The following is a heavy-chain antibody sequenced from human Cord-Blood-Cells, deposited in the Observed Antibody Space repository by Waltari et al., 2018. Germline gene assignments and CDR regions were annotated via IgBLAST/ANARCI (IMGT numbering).Heavy chain of an antibody. Sequence: QLQLQESGPGLVKPSETLSLTCTVSGGSISSSSYYWGWIRQPPGKGLEWIGSIYYSGRTYYNPSLKSGVTISVDTSKNQFSLKLSSVTTADTAVYYCARQIYDSSGYYYVPNFDYWGQGTLVTVSS. V-gene: IGHV4-39*07. CDR2: IYYSGRT. CDR3: ARQIYDSSGYYYVPNFDY. J-gene: IGHJ4*02. D-gene: IGHD3-22*01. CDR1: GGSISSSSYY.